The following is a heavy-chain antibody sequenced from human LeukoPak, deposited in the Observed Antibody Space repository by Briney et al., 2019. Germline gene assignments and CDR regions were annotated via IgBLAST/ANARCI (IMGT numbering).Heavy chain of an antibody. J-gene: IGHJ4*02. CDR3: ARVEASGYDYGAFDY. Sequence: GGSLRLSCAVSGFTFSTYSMNWVRQAPGKGLEWVSYISSSSSTIYYADSVKGRFTISRDNAKNSLYLQMSSLRADDTAVYYCARVEASGYDYGAFDYWGQGTLVTVSS. D-gene: IGHD5-12*01. V-gene: IGHV3-48*04. CDR1: GFTFSTYS. CDR2: ISSSSSTI.